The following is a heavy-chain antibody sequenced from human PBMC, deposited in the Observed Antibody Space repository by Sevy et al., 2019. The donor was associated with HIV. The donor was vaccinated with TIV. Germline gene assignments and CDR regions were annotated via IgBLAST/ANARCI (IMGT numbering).Heavy chain of an antibody. CDR2: FDPEDGDPEDGKT. Sequence: ASVKVSCKVSGYTLTKLSMHWVRQTPGKGLEWMTTFDPEDGDPEDGKTIYAQKFLGRVTMTEDTSTDTAYMELSSLRSEDTAVYYCATTKDYYDSSDYPFDSWGQGTLVTVSS. V-gene: IGHV1-24*01. CDR3: ATTKDYYDSSDYPFDS. J-gene: IGHJ4*02. CDR1: GYTLTKLS. D-gene: IGHD3-22*01.